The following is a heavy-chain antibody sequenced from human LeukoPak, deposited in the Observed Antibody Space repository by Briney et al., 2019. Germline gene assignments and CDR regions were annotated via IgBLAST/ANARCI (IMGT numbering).Heavy chain of an antibody. V-gene: IGHV1-8*02. CDR1: GYTFTSYG. J-gene: IGHJ4*02. CDR2: MNPNSGNT. CDR3: ARGDADTYFDY. Sequence: ASVKVSCKASGYTFTSYGISWVRQAPGQGLEWMGWMNPNSGNTGYAQKFHGRVTMTRNTSISTAYMELSSLRSEDTAVYYCARGDADTYFDYWGQGTLVTVSS.